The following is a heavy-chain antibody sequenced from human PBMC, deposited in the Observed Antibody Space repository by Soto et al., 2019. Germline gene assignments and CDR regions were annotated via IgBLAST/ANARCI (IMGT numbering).Heavy chain of an antibody. CDR1: GGTVSAYA. Sequence: GGALRLSYAGSGGTVSAYARSWVRQAPGKGLEWVSSINVDDSTYYADSVKGRFTISRDNSKSTVFLELSSLRVEDTATFYCAKNYYFDHWGQGTQVTVSS. J-gene: IGHJ4*02. CDR3: AKNYYFDH. CDR2: INVDDST. V-gene: IGHV3-23*01.